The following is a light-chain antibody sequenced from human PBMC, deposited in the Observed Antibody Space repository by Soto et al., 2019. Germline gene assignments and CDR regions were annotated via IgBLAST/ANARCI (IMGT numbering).Light chain of an antibody. Sequence: EIVMTQSPAILSVSPGERATLSCRASQSVSDNLAWYQQKPGQAPRLLIYGASTRATRIPDRFSGSGSGTEFTLTITSLQSEDFAVYYCQQYNNWPPWTFGQGTKVEIK. V-gene: IGKV3-15*01. J-gene: IGKJ1*01. CDR3: QQYNNWPPWT. CDR1: QSVSDN. CDR2: GAS.